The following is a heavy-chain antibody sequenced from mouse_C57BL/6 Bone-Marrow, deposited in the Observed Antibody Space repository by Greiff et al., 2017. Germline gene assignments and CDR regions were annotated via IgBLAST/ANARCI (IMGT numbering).Heavy chain of an antibody. V-gene: IGHV1-69*01. D-gene: IGHD2-4*01. CDR1: GYTFTTYP. Sequence: QVQLQQPGAELVMPGASVKLSCKASGYTFTTYPMHWVKQKPGQGLEWIGEFDPSDNDTNYNQKFKGKSTLTVEKSSSTVYLQLSGLTSDDSAVYDCASSRDDDDYVFYYAMDYWGQGTSVTVSA. CDR2: FDPSDNDT. J-gene: IGHJ4*01. CDR3: ASSRDDDDYVFYYAMDY.